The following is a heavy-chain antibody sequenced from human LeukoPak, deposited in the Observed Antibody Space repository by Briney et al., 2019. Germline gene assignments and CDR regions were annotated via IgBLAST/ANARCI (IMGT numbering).Heavy chain of an antibody. CDR1: GFTFSSYV. CDR3: ARDQYDILTGYYPVDY. D-gene: IGHD3-9*01. Sequence: PGGSLRLSCAASGFTFSSYVMSWVRQAPGKGLEWVSPISGSGGSTYYADSVKGRFTISRDNAKNSLYLQMNSLRAEDTAVYYCARDQYDILTGYYPVDYWGQGTLVTVSS. CDR2: ISGSGGST. J-gene: IGHJ4*02. V-gene: IGHV3-23*01.